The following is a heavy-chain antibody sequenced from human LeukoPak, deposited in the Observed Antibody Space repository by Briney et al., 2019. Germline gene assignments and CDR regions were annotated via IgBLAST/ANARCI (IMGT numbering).Heavy chain of an antibody. Sequence: GESLKVSCKASGYTFTGYYMHWVRQAPGQGLEWMGRINPNSGGTNYAQKFQGRVTMTRDTSISTAYMELSRLRSDDTAVYYCAVWGSSSWYTDYWGQGTLVTVSS. CDR2: INPNSGGT. CDR1: GYTFTGYY. CDR3: AVWGSSSWYTDY. V-gene: IGHV1-2*06. J-gene: IGHJ4*02. D-gene: IGHD6-13*01.